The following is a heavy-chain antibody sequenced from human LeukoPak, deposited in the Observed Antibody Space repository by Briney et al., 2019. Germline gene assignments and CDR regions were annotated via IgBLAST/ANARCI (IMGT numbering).Heavy chain of an antibody. Sequence: SETLSLTCAVSGYSISSGYYWGWIRQPPGKGLEWIGSIYHSGSTYYNPSLKSRVTISVDTSKNQFSLKLSSVTAADTAVYYCARHGTKVVTPSDYWGQGTLVTVSS. J-gene: IGHJ4*02. D-gene: IGHD4-23*01. CDR3: ARHGTKVVTPSDY. V-gene: IGHV4-38-2*01. CDR1: GYSISSGYY. CDR2: IYHSGST.